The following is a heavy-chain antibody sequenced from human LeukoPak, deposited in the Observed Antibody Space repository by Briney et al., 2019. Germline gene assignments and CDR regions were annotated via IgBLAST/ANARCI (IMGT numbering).Heavy chain of an antibody. CDR2: ISSGGDNR. CDR1: GFTFNTYA. D-gene: IGHD5-12*01. CDR3: AKALWIDFSDSDY. J-gene: IGHJ4*02. V-gene: IGHV3-23*01. Sequence: GGSLRLSCAASGFTFNTYAMNWVRQAPGKGLEWVSTISSGGDNRYYANSVKGRFTISRDNSKNTLYLQMNSLRAEDTAFYYCAKALWIDFSDSDYWGQGTLVTVSS.